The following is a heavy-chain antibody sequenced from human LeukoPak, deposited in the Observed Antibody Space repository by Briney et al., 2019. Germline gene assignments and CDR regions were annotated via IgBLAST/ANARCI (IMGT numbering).Heavy chain of an antibody. D-gene: IGHD3-16*01. J-gene: IGHJ3*02. CDR2: INHSGST. V-gene: IGHV4-34*01. Sequence: SETLSLTCAVYGGSFSGYYWSWIRQPPGKGLEWIGEINHSGSTNYNPSLKSRVTISVDTSKNQFSLKLCSVTAADTAVYYCASCSLGFDAFDIWSQGTMVTVSS. CDR1: GGSFSGYY. CDR3: ASCSLGFDAFDI.